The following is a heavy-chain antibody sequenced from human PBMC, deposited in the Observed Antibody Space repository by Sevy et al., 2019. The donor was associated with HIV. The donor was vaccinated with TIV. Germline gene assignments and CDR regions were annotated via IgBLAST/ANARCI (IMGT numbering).Heavy chain of an antibody. CDR3: TRGLRIHPPYPFDI. CDR2: IGTLFDT. CDR1: GFTFSSYD. J-gene: IGHJ3*02. V-gene: IGHV3-13*01. D-gene: IGHD5-18*01. Sequence: GGSLRLSCAASGFTFSSYDFHWVRLAAGEGLEWVSTIGTLFDTYDPDSVKGRFTISRDNAKNSFFLQMNNLRAGDTAIYYCTRGLRIHPPYPFDIWCQGTMVTVSS.